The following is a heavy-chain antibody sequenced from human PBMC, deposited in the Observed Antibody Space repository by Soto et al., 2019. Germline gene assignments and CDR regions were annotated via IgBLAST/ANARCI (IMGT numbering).Heavy chain of an antibody. D-gene: IGHD3-16*02. CDR3: ARYPGSLAFDI. CDR2: IYYSGST. V-gene: IGHV4-31*03. CDR1: GGSISSGGYY. Sequence: RTCTVSGGSISSGGYYWSWIRQHPGKGLEWIGYIYYSGSTYYNPSLKSRVTISVDTSKNQFSLKLSSVTAADTAVYYCARYPGSLAFDIWGQGTMVTVSS. J-gene: IGHJ3*02.